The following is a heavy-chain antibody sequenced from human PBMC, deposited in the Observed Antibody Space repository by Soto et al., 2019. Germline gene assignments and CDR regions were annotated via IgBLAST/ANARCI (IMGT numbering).Heavy chain of an antibody. V-gene: IGHV4-59*01. D-gene: IGHD4-17*01. CDR2: IYYSGST. J-gene: IGHJ5*02. CDR1: GGSMSSYY. CDR3: ARDYGDLYNWFDP. Sequence: PSETLSLTCTVSGGSMSSYYWSWIRQPPGKGLEWIGYIYYSGSTNYNPSLKSRVTISVDTSKNQFSLKPSSVTAADTAVYYCARDYGDLYNWFDPWGQGTLVTVSS.